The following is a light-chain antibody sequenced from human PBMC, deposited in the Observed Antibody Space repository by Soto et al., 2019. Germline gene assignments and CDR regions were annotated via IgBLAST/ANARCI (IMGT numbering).Light chain of an antibody. CDR3: QQLFMYPPT. V-gene: IGKV1-9*01. J-gene: IGKJ3*01. Sequence: IQLTQSPSSLSASMGARVPITCRASHGIINYLAWYQQKPGKAPKLLIYGASTLQGGVPSRFSGSGSGTDFTLTVSSLQPEDLATYYCQQLFMYPPTFGPGTKVYIK. CDR1: HGIINY. CDR2: GAS.